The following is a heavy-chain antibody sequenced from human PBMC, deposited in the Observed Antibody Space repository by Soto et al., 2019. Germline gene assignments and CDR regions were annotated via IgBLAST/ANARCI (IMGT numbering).Heavy chain of an antibody. D-gene: IGHD2-15*01. J-gene: IGHJ4*02. CDR2: VGGSGDST. Sequence: EVQLLDSGGGLVQPGGSLRLSCAASGFTFSNYAMSWVRQAPGKGLEWVSGVGGSGDSTYYADSVKGRFSISRDNSKDTLYLQMNSLRADDTSVYYCVKSPLGYCSGGSCYPPHYFDYWGQGTLVTVSS. CDR1: GFTFSNYA. CDR3: VKSPLGYCSGGSCYPPHYFDY. V-gene: IGHV3-23*01.